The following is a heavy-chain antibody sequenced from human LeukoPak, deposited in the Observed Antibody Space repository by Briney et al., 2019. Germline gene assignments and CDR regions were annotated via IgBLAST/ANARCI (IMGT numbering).Heavy chain of an antibody. D-gene: IGHD3-22*01. V-gene: IGHV1-2*02. CDR1: GYTFTGYY. CDR2: INPNSGGT. J-gene: IGHJ4*02. CDR3: ARGYDSSGYYFDY. Sequence: ASVTVSCMASGYTFTGYYMHWVRQAPGQGLEWMGWINPNSGGTNYAQKVQGRVTMTRDTSISTAYMELSRLRSDDTAVYYCARGYDSSGYYFDYWGQGTLVTVSS.